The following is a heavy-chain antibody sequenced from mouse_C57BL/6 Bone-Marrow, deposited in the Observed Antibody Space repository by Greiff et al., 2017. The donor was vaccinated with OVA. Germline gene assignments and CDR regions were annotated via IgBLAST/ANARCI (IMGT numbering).Heavy chain of an antibody. Sequence: EVQLQQSGPELVKPGASVKMSCKASGYTFTDYNMHWVKQSHGKSLEWIGYINPNNGGTSYNQKFKGKATLTVNKSSSTAYMELRSLTSEDFAVYYCARWGLRRLFAYWGQGTLVTVSA. CDR3: ARWGLRRLFAY. D-gene: IGHD2-4*01. CDR2: INPNNGGT. J-gene: IGHJ3*01. CDR1: GYTFTDYN. V-gene: IGHV1-22*01.